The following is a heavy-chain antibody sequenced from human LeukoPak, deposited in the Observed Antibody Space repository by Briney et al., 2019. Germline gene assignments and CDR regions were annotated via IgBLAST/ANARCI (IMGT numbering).Heavy chain of an antibody. Sequence: GGSLRLSCAASGFTFSGSSMHWVRQAPGKGLEWISYITTTSSTTYYIDSVEGRFTISRDNARNSLYLQMNSLRADDTAVYYCASGPTPGVAAAADYWGQGTLVTVSS. CDR3: ASGPTPGVAAAADY. D-gene: IGHD6-13*01. CDR1: GFTFSGSS. V-gene: IGHV3-48*01. CDR2: ITTTSSTT. J-gene: IGHJ4*02.